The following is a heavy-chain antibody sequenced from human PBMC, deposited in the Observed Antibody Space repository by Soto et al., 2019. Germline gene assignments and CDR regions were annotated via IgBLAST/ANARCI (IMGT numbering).Heavy chain of an antibody. CDR3: AKIPYGSGSYLGDY. CDR1: GFTFSSYG. D-gene: IGHD3-10*01. Sequence: QVQLVESGGGVVQPGRSLRLSCAASGFTFSSYGMHWVRQAPGKGLEWVAVISYDGSNKYYADSVKGRFTISRDNSKNTLYLQMNSLRAEDTAVYYCAKIPYGSGSYLGDYWGQGTLVTVSS. V-gene: IGHV3-30*18. CDR2: ISYDGSNK. J-gene: IGHJ4*02.